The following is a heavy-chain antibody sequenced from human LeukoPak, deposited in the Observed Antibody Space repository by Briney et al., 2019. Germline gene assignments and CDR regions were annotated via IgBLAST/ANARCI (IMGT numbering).Heavy chain of an antibody. V-gene: IGHV5-51*01. D-gene: IGHD6-13*01. CDR1: GYSFTSYW. Sequence: GVPLQISFQGPGYSFTSYWIGWARLMTGKGMEWMGIIYPRDSDTRYTPSFHGDVTISADKSISTAYLQWSSLKASDTAMYYCARRGGYSSTWSRFEYWGQVALVTVAS. CDR2: IYPRDSDT. J-gene: IGHJ4*02. CDR3: ARRGGYSSTWSRFEY.